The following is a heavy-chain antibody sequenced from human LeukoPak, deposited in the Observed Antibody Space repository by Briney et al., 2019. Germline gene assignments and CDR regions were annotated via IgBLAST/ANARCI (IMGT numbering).Heavy chain of an antibody. Sequence: ASVKVSCKASGYTFTSYYMHWVRQAPGQGLAWMGIINPSGGSTSYAQKFQGRVTMTMDTSTSTVYMELSSLRSEDTAVYYCARARRLDYYDSSGSLDYWGQGTLVTVSS. CDR3: ARARRLDYYDSSGSLDY. CDR1: GYTFTSYY. J-gene: IGHJ4*02. D-gene: IGHD3-22*01. V-gene: IGHV1-46*01. CDR2: INPSGGST.